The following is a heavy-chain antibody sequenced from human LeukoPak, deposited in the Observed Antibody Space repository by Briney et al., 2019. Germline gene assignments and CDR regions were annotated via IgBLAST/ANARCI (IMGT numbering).Heavy chain of an antibody. CDR2: MNPNSGNT. Sequence: ASVKVSCKASGYTFTSYDINWVRQATGQGLEWMGWMNPNSGNTGYAQKFQGRVTMTRNTSISTAYMELSSLRSEDTAVYYCARVAYSSGWSLDYWGQGTLVTVCS. CDR1: GYTFTSYD. J-gene: IGHJ4*02. D-gene: IGHD6-19*01. CDR3: ARVAYSSGWSLDY. V-gene: IGHV1-8*01.